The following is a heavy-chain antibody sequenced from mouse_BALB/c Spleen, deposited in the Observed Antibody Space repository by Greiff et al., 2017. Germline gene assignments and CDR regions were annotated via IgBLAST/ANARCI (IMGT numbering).Heavy chain of an antibody. CDR1: GYSITSDYA. Sequence: DVQLQESGPGLVKPSQSLSLTCTVTGYSITSDYAWNWIRQFPGNKLEWMGYISYSGSTSYNPSLKSRISITRDTSKNQFFLQLNSVTTEDTATYYCARDYYGSSNYFDYWGQGTTLTVSS. V-gene: IGHV3-2*02. CDR3: ARDYYGSSNYFDY. CDR2: ISYSGST. J-gene: IGHJ2*01. D-gene: IGHD1-1*01.